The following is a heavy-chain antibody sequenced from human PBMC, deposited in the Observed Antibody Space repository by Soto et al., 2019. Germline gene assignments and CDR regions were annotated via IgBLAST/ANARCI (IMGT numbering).Heavy chain of an antibody. Sequence: SETLSLTCGVSGFSIQTSYLWGWIRQPPGKGLEWIGLISHSGRAISHPSFASRATISLDTTNNAFSLTLKSVTAADTAVYYCARRGLTYYYDSSGDISGDYYGMDVWGQGTTVTVSS. CDR1: GFSIQTSYL. V-gene: IGHV4-38-2*01. CDR2: ISHSGRA. D-gene: IGHD3-22*01. CDR3: ARRGLTYYYDSSGDISGDYYGMDV. J-gene: IGHJ6*02.